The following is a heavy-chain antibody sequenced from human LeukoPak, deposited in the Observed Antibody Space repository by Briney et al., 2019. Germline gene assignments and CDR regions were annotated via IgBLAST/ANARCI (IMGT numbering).Heavy chain of an antibody. Sequence: GGSLRLSCAASGFTFSSYGMHWVRQAPGKGLEWVAVISYDGSNKYYADSVKGRFTISRDNSKNTLYLQMSSLRAEDTARYFCAKVRSGWSPFDYWGQGTLVTVSS. J-gene: IGHJ4*02. V-gene: IGHV3-30*18. D-gene: IGHD6-19*01. CDR1: GFTFSSYG. CDR2: ISYDGSNK. CDR3: AKVRSGWSPFDY.